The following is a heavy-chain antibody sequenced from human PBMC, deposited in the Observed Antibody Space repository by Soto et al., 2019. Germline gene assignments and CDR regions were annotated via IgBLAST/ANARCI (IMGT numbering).Heavy chain of an antibody. CDR3: AGEADYLNWFDP. J-gene: IGHJ5*02. D-gene: IGHD4-17*01. Sequence: EVQLVESGGGLVQPGGSLRLSCAASGFTFSSYSMNWVRQAPGKGLEWVSYISSSSSTIYYADSVKGRFTISRDNAKNTLYLQMNSLRAEDTAVYYCAGEADYLNWFDPWGQGTLVTVSS. CDR1: GFTFSSYS. V-gene: IGHV3-48*01. CDR2: ISSSSSTI.